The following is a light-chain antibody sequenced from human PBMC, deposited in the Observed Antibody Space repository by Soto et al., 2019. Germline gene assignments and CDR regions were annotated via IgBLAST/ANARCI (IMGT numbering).Light chain of an antibody. CDR1: HTISSW. CDR2: KAS. Sequence: QVSGSRPALNGPVERRVAITCRASHTISSWLAWYQQKPGKAPKLLIYKASTLKSGVPSRFSGSGSGTEITLTISSLQPDDFATYYCQHYNSYSEAFGQGTKVDIK. J-gene: IGKJ1*01. V-gene: IGKV1-5*03. CDR3: QHYNSYSEA.